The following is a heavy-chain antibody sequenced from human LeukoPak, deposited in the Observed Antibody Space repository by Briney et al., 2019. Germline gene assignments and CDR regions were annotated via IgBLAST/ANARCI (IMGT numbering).Heavy chain of an antibody. CDR3: ARLWDSTSSLDY. J-gene: IGHJ4*02. Sequence: SEALSLTCTVSGGSISSYYWTWIRQPPGKGLGLEWIGYIYYSGGTNYNPSLKSRVTISIDTSKTQVSLKLSSVTAADTAVYYCARLWDSTSSLDYWGQGTLVTVSS. CDR1: GGSISSYY. V-gene: IGHV4-59*08. CDR2: IYYSGGT. D-gene: IGHD6-6*01.